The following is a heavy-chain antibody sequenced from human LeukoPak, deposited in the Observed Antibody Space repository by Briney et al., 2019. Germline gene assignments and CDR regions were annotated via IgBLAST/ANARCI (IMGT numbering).Heavy chain of an antibody. V-gene: IGHV3-7*01. D-gene: IGHD2-21*01. CDR2: MKYGGSEI. J-gene: IGHJ4*02. Sequence: GGSLRLSCAASGFTFSSYWMSWVRQAPGKGLEWVANMKYGGSEIYYVDSVKGRFTISRDNAMTSLFLQMNSLRAEDTAVYYCARRGGYSLFDYWGQGTLVTVSS. CDR3: ARRGGYSLFDY. CDR1: GFTFSSYW.